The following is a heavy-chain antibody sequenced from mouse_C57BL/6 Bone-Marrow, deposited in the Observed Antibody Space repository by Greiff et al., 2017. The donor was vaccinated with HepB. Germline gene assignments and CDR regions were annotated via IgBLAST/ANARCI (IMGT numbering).Heavy chain of an antibody. CDR3: ARQVTTVVAPLGFDV. Sequence: EVQLVESGGGLVQPGGSLKLSCAASGFTFSDYYMYWVRQTPEKRLEWVAYISNGGGSTYYPDTVKGRFTISRDNAKNTLYLRMSRLKSKDTAMYYCARQVTTVVAPLGFDVWGTGTTVTVSS. V-gene: IGHV5-12*01. CDR1: GFTFSDYY. D-gene: IGHD1-1*01. CDR2: ISNGGGST. J-gene: IGHJ1*03.